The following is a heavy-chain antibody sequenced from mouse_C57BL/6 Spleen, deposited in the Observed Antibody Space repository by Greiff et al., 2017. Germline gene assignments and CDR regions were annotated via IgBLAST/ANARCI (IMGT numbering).Heavy chain of an antibody. Sequence: QVQLQQSGAELVKPGASVKISCKASGYTFTDYYINWVKQRPGQGLEWIGKLGRGSGSTYYNEKFKGKATLTADKASSTAYMQLSSLTSEDSAVYFCARGATGVFDYWGQGTTLTVSS. CDR2: LGRGSGST. J-gene: IGHJ2*01. D-gene: IGHD4-1*02. CDR3: ARGATGVFDY. CDR1: GYTFTDYY. V-gene: IGHV1-77*01.